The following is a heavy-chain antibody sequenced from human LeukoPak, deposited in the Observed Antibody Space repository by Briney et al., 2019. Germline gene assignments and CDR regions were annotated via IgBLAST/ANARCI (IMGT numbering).Heavy chain of an antibody. Sequence: PGGSLRLSCAASGFTFCSYGMHWVRQAPGKGLEWVAVISYDGSNKYYADSVKGRFTISRDNSKNTLYLQMNSLRAEDTAVYYCAKDLMGDGYNYCDYWGQGTLVTVSS. CDR1: GFTFCSYG. CDR3: AKDLMGDGYNYCDY. CDR2: ISYDGSNK. D-gene: IGHD5-24*01. J-gene: IGHJ4*02. V-gene: IGHV3-30*18.